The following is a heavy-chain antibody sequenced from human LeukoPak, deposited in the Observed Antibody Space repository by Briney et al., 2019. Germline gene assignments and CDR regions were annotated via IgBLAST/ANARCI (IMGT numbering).Heavy chain of an antibody. CDR1: GGSFSDFY. D-gene: IGHD4-17*01. Sequence: SETLSLTCAVHGGSFSDFYWTWMRQPPGKELEWIGEIKNDGFTHYHPSLKSRVTMSEDTSKNQFSLKLSSVTAADTAVYYCARDLVTVTKGFDIWGQGTMVTVSS. CDR3: ARDLVTVTKGFDI. V-gene: IGHV4-34*01. J-gene: IGHJ3*02. CDR2: IKNDGFT.